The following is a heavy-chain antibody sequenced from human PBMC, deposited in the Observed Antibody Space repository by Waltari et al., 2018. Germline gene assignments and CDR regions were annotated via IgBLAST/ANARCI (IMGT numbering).Heavy chain of an antibody. CDR1: GGSISSYY. CDR3: ARDRRGYCSSTSCSTYAFDI. D-gene: IGHD2-2*01. CDR2: IYTSGST. Sequence: QVQLQESGPGLVKPSETLSLTCTVSGGSISSYYWSWMRQPAGKGLEWIGRIYTSGSTNYNPSLKSRVTMSVDTSKNQFSLKLSSVTAADTAVYYCARDRRGYCSSTSCSTYAFDIWGQGTMVTVSS. V-gene: IGHV4-4*07. J-gene: IGHJ3*02.